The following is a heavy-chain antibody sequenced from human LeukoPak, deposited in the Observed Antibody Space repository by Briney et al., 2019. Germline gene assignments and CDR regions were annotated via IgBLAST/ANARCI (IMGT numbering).Heavy chain of an antibody. Sequence: SVKVSRKASGGTFSSYAISWVRQAPGQGLEWMGGIIPIFGTANYAQKFQGRVTITADESTSTAYMELSSLRSEDTAVYYCARSRYCSSTSCYRRNYYFDYWGQGTLVTVSS. CDR1: GGTFSSYA. CDR3: ARSRYCSSTSCYRRNYYFDY. J-gene: IGHJ4*02. CDR2: IIPIFGTA. V-gene: IGHV1-69*01. D-gene: IGHD2-2*01.